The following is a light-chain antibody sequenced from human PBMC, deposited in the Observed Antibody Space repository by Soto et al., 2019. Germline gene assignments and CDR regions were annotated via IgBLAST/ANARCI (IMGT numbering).Light chain of an antibody. CDR2: DVS. V-gene: IGLV2-14*01. CDR3: SSRRGSSTLV. CDR1: SSDIGSHTS. Sequence: QSVLTQPASVSGSPGQSITISCTGTSSDIGSHTSVSWYQQHPGKAPKLMIFDVSNRPSGVSSRFSGSKSGNTASLTISGLQAEDEADYYCSSRRGSSTLVFGEGTKVTVL. J-gene: IGLJ3*02.